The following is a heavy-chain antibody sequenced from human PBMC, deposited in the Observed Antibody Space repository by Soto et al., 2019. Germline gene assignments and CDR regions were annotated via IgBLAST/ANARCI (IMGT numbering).Heavy chain of an antibody. CDR3: AKTSQDYYYYYGMDV. CDR2: ISYDGSNK. J-gene: IGHJ6*02. V-gene: IGHV3-30*18. Sequence: GGSLRLSCVASGFTFSSYGMHWVRQAPGKGLEWVAVISYDGSNKYYADSVKGRFTISRDNSKNTLYLQMNSLRAEDTAVYYCAKTSQDYYYYYGMDVWGQGTTVTVSS. CDR1: GFTFSSYG.